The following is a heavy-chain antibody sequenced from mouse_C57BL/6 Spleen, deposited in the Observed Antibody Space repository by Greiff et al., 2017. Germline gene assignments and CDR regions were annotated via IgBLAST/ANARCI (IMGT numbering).Heavy chain of an antibody. Sequence: QVQLKESGPGLVAPSQRLSITCTVSGFSLTSYAISWVRQPPGKGLEWLGVIWTGGGTNYNSALKSRLSISKDNSQSQVFLKMNSLQTDDTARYYCARILKQGRGFYFDYWGQGTTLTVSS. CDR2: IWTGGGT. D-gene: IGHD3-1*01. J-gene: IGHJ2*01. V-gene: IGHV2-9-1*01. CDR3: ARILKQGRGFYFDY. CDR1: GFSLTSYA.